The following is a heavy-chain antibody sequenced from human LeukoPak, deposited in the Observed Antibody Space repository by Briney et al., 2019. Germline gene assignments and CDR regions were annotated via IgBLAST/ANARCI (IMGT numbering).Heavy chain of an antibody. D-gene: IGHD6-19*01. Sequence: TETLSLTCTVSDDSVSSSRYYWTWIRQPPGKGLEWIGHIYHGSATYNPSLESRVTLSMDTSKNQYSLKMTSVTAADTAVYYCAREGGRQWLVSGALDSWGQATLVTVSS. CDR3: AREGGRQWLVSGALDS. CDR2: IYHGSA. J-gene: IGHJ5*01. CDR1: DDSVSSSRYY. V-gene: IGHV4-61*01.